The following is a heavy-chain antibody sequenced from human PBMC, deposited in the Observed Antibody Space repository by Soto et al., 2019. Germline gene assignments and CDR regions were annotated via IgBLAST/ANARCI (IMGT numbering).Heavy chain of an antibody. J-gene: IGHJ4*02. V-gene: IGHV3-66*01. CDR2: IYSGGST. CDR1: GFTVTSHY. CDR3: ARDLYFDY. Sequence: EVPLVESGGGLVQPGGALRLSCAASGFTVTSHYMSWVRQAPGKGLEWVSVIYSGGSTYYVVSVKGRFTISRDNSKNTLYLQMNSLTADDTAVYYCARDLYFDYWGQGTLVTVSS.